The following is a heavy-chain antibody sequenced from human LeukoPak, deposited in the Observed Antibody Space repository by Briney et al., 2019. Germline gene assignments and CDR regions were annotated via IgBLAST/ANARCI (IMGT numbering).Heavy chain of an antibody. Sequence: SETLSLTCTVSGGSISSYYWSWIRQPPGKGLEWIGHIYYSGSTNYNPSLKSRVTISVDTSKNQFSLKLSSVTAADTAVYYCARGALSGMDVWGQGTTVTVSS. CDR3: ARGALSGMDV. J-gene: IGHJ6*02. V-gene: IGHV4-59*08. CDR2: IYYSGST. CDR1: GGSISSYY.